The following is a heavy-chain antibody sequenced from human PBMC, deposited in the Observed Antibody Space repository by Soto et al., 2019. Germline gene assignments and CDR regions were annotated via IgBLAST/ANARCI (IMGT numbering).Heavy chain of an antibody. D-gene: IGHD6-6*01. CDR3: ERGAGSSSSPIDY. CDR2: IKQDGSEK. CDR1: GFTFSSYW. J-gene: IGHJ4*02. Sequence: GGSLRLSCAASGFTFSSYWMSWVRQAPGKGLEWVANIKQDGSEKYYVDSVKGRFTISRDNAKNSLYLQMNSLRAEDTAVYYCERGAGSSSSPIDYWGQGTLVTVSS. V-gene: IGHV3-7*01.